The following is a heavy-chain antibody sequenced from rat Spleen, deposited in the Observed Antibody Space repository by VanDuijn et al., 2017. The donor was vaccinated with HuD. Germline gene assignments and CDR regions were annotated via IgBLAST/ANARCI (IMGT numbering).Heavy chain of an antibody. Sequence: DSVKGRFTISRDNAKSTLYLQTNSLRSEDTATYYCTRGLYLRVMDAWGQGASVTVSS. CDR3: TRGLYLRVMDA. J-gene: IGHJ4*01. D-gene: IGHD1-2*01. V-gene: IGHV5-31*01.